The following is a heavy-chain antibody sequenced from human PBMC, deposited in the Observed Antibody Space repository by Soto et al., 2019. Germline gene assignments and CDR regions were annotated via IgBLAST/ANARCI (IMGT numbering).Heavy chain of an antibody. CDR3: ARLIFTPLRHYYRSGSYHYYGMDV. V-gene: IGHV5-10-1*01. D-gene: IGHD3-10*01. J-gene: IGHJ6*02. Sequence: PGGSLKISCKCSGYSFTSYWIGWVRQVPGKGLGGVWRIDPSECYTNYRQSYQSKVTISADTSNSHAYMPWSSLNAPDTAMYYCARLIFTPLRHYYRSGSYHYYGMDVWGQGTKVTVSS. CDR1: GYSFTSYW. CDR2: IDPSECYT.